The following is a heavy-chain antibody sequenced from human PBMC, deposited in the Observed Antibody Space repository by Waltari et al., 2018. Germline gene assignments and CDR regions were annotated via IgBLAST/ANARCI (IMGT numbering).Heavy chain of an antibody. CDR3: ARVEELENAFDI. CDR1: GGSISSYY. CDR2: IYTSGST. V-gene: IGHV4-4*07. Sequence: QVQLQESGPGLVKPSETLSLTCPVSGGSISSYYWSWIRQPAGKGLEWIGRIYTSGSTNYTPALKSRVTMSVDTSKNQFSLKLSSVTAADTAVYYCARVEELENAFDIWGQGTMVTVSS. J-gene: IGHJ3*02. D-gene: IGHD1-1*01.